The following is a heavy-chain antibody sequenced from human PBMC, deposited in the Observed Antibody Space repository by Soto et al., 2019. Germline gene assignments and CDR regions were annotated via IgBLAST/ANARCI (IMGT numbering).Heavy chain of an antibody. J-gene: IGHJ5*02. Sequence: QVHLVESGGGLVKPGGSLRISCAASGFTFSDYYMHWIRQAPGKGLEWVSYISGSGDTIHYADSVQGRFTISRDNAKSSLYLQMSSLRAEDTAVYYCARVGCSASCFSDWFDPWGQGTLVTVSS. CDR2: ISGSGDTI. D-gene: IGHD2-2*01. CDR3: ARVGCSASCFSDWFDP. V-gene: IGHV3-11*01. CDR1: GFTFSDYY.